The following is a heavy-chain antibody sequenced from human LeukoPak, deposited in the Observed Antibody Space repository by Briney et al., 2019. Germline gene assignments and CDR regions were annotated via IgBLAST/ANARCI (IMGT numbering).Heavy chain of an antibody. D-gene: IGHD6-13*01. J-gene: IGHJ2*01. CDR2: ISGSGDIT. CDR3: AKDAPAAVMGYFDL. Sequence: QPGGSLRLSCAASGFTFSSYAMSWVRQAPGKGLEWVSAISGSGDITYYADSVKGRFTISRDNSKNTLYLQMNSLRAEDTAVYYCAKDAPAAVMGYFDLWGRGALVSVSP. V-gene: IGHV3-23*01. CDR1: GFTFSSYA.